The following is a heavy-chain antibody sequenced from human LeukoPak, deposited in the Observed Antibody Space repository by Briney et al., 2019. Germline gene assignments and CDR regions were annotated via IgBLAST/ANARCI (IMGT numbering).Heavy chain of an antibody. Sequence: GASVKVSCKASGYTFTGYYMHWVRQAPGQGLEWMGWINPNSGGTNYAQKFQGWVTMTRDTSISTAYMELSRLRSDDTAVYYCARKSAVVAAGRAFDIWGQGTMVTVSS. CDR2: INPNSGGT. D-gene: IGHD2-15*01. CDR3: ARKSAVVAAGRAFDI. V-gene: IGHV1-2*04. J-gene: IGHJ3*02. CDR1: GYTFTGYY.